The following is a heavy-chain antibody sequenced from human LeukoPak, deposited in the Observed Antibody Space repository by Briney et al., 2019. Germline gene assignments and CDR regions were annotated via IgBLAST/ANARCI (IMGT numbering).Heavy chain of an antibody. V-gene: IGHV3-66*01. CDR3: ARDSSSGWYHGD. J-gene: IGHJ4*02. CDR1: GGSVSSYY. Sequence: ETLSLTCTVSGGSVSSYYWSWIRQPAGKGLEWVSVIYSGGTTYYADSVKGRFTISRDNSKNTLYLQMNSLRAEDTAVYYCARDSSSGWYHGDWGQGTLVTVSS. CDR2: IYSGGTT. D-gene: IGHD6-19*01.